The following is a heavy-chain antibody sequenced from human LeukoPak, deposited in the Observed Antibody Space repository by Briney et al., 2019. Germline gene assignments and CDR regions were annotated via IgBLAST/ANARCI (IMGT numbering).Heavy chain of an antibody. D-gene: IGHD3-3*01. J-gene: IGHJ4*02. CDR1: GFTFSSYA. V-gene: IGHV3-23*01. CDR2: ISGSGGST. Sequence: GGSLRLSCAASGFTFSSYAMSWVRQAPGKGLEWVSAISGSGGSTYYADSVKGRFTISRDNAKNSLYLQMNSLRAEDTAVYYCASPPITVFGVVTDYWGQGTLVTVSS. CDR3: ASPPITVFGVVTDY.